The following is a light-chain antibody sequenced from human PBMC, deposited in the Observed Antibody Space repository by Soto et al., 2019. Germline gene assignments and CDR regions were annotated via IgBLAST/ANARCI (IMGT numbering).Light chain of an antibody. CDR1: QDISNY. CDR2: DAS. J-gene: IGKJ3*01. V-gene: IGKV1-33*01. Sequence: DIQMTQSPSSLSASVGDRVTITCQASQDISNYLNWYQQKPAKAPKLLIYDASNLETGVPSRFSGSGSGTDFTITISSLQPEDIATYYCQQYDNLPLTFGPGTKVDIK. CDR3: QQYDNLPLT.